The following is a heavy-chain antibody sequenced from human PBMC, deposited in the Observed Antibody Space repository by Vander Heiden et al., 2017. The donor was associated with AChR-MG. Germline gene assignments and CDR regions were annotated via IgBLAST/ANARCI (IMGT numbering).Heavy chain of an antibody. Sequence: QVQLVQSGAEVKKPGSSVKVSCKASGGTFSSYTISWVRQAPGQGLEWMGRIIPILGIANYAQKFQGRVTITADKSTSTAYMELSSLRSEDTAVYYCARDRAESNYYYYGMDVWGQGPTVTVSS. CDR3: ARDRAESNYYYYGMDV. CDR2: IIPILGIA. J-gene: IGHJ6*02. CDR1: GGTFSSYT. V-gene: IGHV1-69*08.